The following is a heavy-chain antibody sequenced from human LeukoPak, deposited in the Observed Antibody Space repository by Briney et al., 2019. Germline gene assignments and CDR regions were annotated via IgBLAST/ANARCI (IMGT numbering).Heavy chain of an antibody. J-gene: IGHJ6*02. Sequence: GGSLRLSCAASGFTFNSYAMSWIRQAPGKGLAWVSVICGSGGTTYYADSVKGRFTISRDISEQTLSLSMNSLRAGGTAGYDCAKHLGDSEYYGIDVWGQGTTVTVSS. CDR1: GFTFNSYA. CDR2: ICGSGGTT. V-gene: IGHV3-23*01. D-gene: IGHD3-16*01. CDR3: AKHLGDSEYYGIDV.